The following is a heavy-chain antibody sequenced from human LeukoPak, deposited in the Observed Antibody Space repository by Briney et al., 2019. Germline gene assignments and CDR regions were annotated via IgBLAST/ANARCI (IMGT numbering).Heavy chain of an antibody. CDR2: IYTSGST. J-gene: IGHJ4*02. V-gene: IGHV4-61*02. Sequence: SETLSLTCTVSGGSISSGSYYWSWIRQPAGKGLEWIGRIYTSGSTNYNPSLKSRVTISVDTSKNQFSLKLSSVTAADTAVYYCARLDYWGQGTLGTVSS. CDR3: ARLDY. CDR1: GGSISSGSYY.